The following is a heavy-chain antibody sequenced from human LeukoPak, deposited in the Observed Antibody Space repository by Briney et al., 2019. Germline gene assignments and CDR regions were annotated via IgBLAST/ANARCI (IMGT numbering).Heavy chain of an antibody. Sequence: GGSLRLSCAASGFPFSTFAMNWVRQAPGKVLEWVSAISGSGITTHYIDSVKGRFTISRDNSKNTLYLQMNSLRAEDTAVYYCAKDEQPGGGRGRGTLVTVSS. CDR3: AKDEQPGGG. CDR2: ISGSGITT. CDR1: GFPFSTFA. V-gene: IGHV3-23*01. D-gene: IGHD1/OR15-1a*01. J-gene: IGHJ2*01.